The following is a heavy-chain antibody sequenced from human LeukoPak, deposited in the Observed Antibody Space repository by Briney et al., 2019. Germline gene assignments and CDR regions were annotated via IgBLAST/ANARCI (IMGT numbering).Heavy chain of an antibody. CDR1: GFTFSSYS. Sequence: PGGSLRLFCAASGFTFSSYSKNWVRQAPGKGLEWVSSISSSSSYIYYADSVKGRFTISRDNAKNSLYLQMNSLRAEDTAVYYCARLNSVLEWLLKIDYWGQGPLVTVSS. D-gene: IGHD3-3*01. V-gene: IGHV3-21*01. CDR3: ARLNSVLEWLLKIDY. CDR2: ISSSSSYI. J-gene: IGHJ4*02.